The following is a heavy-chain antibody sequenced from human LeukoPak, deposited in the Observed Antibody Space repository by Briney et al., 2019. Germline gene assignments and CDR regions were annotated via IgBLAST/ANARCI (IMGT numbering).Heavy chain of an antibody. CDR3: ARAQYSSGWYRDYYYYGMDV. D-gene: IGHD6-19*01. J-gene: IGHJ6*02. CDR2: IIPIFGTA. Sequence: RASVKVSCKASGGTFSSYAISWVRQAPGQGLEWMGGIIPIFGTANYAQKFQGRVTITADESTSTAYMELSSLRSEDTAVYYCARAQYSSGWYRDYYYYGMDVWGQGTTVTVSS. CDR1: GGTFSSYA. V-gene: IGHV1-69*13.